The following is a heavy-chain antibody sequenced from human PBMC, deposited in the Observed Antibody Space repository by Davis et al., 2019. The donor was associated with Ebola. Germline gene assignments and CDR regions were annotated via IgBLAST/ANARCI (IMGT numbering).Heavy chain of an antibody. V-gene: IGHV3-73*01. Sequence: GESLKISCAASGFTFSGSAMHWVRQASGKGLEWVGRIRSKANSYATAYAASVKGRFTISRDDSKNTAYLQMNSLKTEDTAVYYCTSPGYCSSTSCLTVDYWGQGTLVTVSS. CDR3: TSPGYCSSTSCLTVDY. CDR1: GFTFSGSA. CDR2: IRSKANSYAT. D-gene: IGHD2-2*01. J-gene: IGHJ4*02.